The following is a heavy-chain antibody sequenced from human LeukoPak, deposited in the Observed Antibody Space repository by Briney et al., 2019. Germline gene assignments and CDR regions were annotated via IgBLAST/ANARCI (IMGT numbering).Heavy chain of an antibody. Sequence: SRPTLVNPTQTLTLTCSLSGVSLSTSGLGVGWIRQPPGKALEWLALIYWDDDSRYSPSLKSRLTIAKDTSKNQVVLTLTNMDSVDTTTYYCAHSQVFSYGSFHDAYDIWGLGMLVTVSS. V-gene: IGHV2-5*02. J-gene: IGHJ3*02. CDR3: AHSQVFSYGSFHDAYDI. CDR1: GVSLSTSGLG. CDR2: IYWDDDS. D-gene: IGHD5-18*01.